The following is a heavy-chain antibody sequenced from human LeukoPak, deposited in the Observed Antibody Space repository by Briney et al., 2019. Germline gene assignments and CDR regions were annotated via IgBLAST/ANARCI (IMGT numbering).Heavy chain of an antibody. CDR1: GGSISTYS. CDR2: IYYSGST. V-gene: IGHV4-59*01. J-gene: IGHJ6*03. Sequence: SETLSLTCTVSGGSISTYSWTWIRQPPGKGLEWIGYIYYSGSTNYNPSLKSRVTISVDTSKNQFSLKLSSVTAADTAVCYCARETFYYDVSGYYYYYMDVWGKGTTVTISS. CDR3: ARETFYYDVSGYYYYYMDV. D-gene: IGHD3-22*01.